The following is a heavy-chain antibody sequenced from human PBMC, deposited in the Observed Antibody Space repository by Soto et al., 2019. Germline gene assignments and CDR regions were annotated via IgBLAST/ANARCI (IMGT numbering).Heavy chain of an antibody. CDR2: IYYSGST. Sequence: LSLTCTVSGGSVSSGSYYWSWIRQPPGKGLEWIGYIYYSGSTNYSPSLKSRVTISVDTSKNQFSLKLSSVTAADTAVYYCASRQSYYYDSSGYFYFQRWGQGTLVTVSS. CDR3: ASRQSYYYDSSGYFYFQR. J-gene: IGHJ1*01. CDR1: GGSVSSGSYY. D-gene: IGHD3-22*01. V-gene: IGHV4-61*01.